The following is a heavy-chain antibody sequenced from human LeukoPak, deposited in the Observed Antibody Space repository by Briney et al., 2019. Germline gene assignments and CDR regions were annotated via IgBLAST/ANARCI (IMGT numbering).Heavy chain of an antibody. CDR1: GASISGYS. Sequence: SSETLSLSCTVSGASISGYSWNWIRQPAGKGLEWVGRIYTSGGTNYNTSLKSRVTISVDTSKNQFSLKLSSVTAADTAVYYCARATSGHYYYFDYWGQGTLVTVSS. CDR3: ARATSGHYYYFDY. J-gene: IGHJ4*02. CDR2: IYTSGGT. V-gene: IGHV4-4*07. D-gene: IGHD3-22*01.